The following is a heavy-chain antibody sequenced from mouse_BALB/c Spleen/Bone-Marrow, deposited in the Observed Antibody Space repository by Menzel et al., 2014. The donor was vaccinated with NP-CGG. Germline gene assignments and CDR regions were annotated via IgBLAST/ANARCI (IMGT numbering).Heavy chain of an antibody. CDR1: GYTFTSYW. CDR3: TTYCNYGAWFSF. Sequence: LQKPGSELVKPGASLKLSCKASGYTFTSYWMHWVNQRPGQGLEWIGNIYPGSGNTNYAEKFKSKATLTVDTSSNTAYMQLSSLTSEDSTVYFCTTYCNYGAWFSFLGQWALVPGPA. D-gene: IGHD2-1*01. V-gene: IGHV1S22*01. J-gene: IGHJ3*01. CDR2: IYPGSGNT.